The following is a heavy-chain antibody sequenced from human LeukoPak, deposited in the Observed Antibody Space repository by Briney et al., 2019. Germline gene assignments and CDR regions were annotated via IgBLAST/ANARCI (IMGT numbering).Heavy chain of an antibody. V-gene: IGHV3-53*01. CDR3: ARVGPTRSDLDS. D-gene: IGHD1-26*01. CDR2: IFSGGST. J-gene: IGHJ4*02. Sequence: GGSLRLSCAASGFIFSSNIMTWVRQAPGKGLEWVSVIFSGGSTYYADSVKGRVTISRDNSKNTLYLQMNNLRGEDTAVYYCARVGPTRSDLDSWGQGTLVTVSS. CDR1: GFIFSSNI.